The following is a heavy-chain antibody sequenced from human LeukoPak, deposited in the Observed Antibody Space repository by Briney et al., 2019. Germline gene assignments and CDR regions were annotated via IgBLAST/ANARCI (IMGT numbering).Heavy chain of an antibody. CDR3: AREPDHCSSTSCYNQNYYYYGMDV. D-gene: IGHD2-2*02. V-gene: IGHV5-51*01. CDR2: IYPGDSDT. J-gene: IGHJ6*02. Sequence: GESLKISCKGSGYSFTSYWIGWVRQIPGKGLEWMGIIYPGDSDTRYSPSFQGHVTVSADKSISTAYLQWSSLKASDTAMYYCAREPDHCSSTSCYNQNYYYYGMDVWGQRTTVTVSS. CDR1: GYSFTSYW.